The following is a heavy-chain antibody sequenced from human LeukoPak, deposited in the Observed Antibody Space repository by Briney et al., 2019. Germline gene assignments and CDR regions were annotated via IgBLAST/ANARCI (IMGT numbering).Heavy chain of an antibody. Sequence: PGGSLRLSCAASGFTFSSYGMHWVRQAPGKGLEWVAVISYDGSNKYYADSVKGRFTISRDNSKNTLYLQMNSLRAEDTVVYYCARGARYCSGGSCYPGAFDYWGRGTLVTVSS. D-gene: IGHD2-15*01. CDR1: GFTFSSYG. V-gene: IGHV3-30*19. CDR2: ISYDGSNK. J-gene: IGHJ4*02. CDR3: ARGARYCSGGSCYPGAFDY.